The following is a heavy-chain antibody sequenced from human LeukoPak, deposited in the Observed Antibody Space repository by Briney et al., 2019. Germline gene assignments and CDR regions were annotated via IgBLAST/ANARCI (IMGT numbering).Heavy chain of an antibody. D-gene: IGHD3-22*01. CDR3: ARAGIWDYSDSSGYHNGAFDI. CDR1: GYTFTGYY. J-gene: IGHJ3*02. Sequence: VASVKVSCKGSGYTFTGYYMHWVRQAPGQRLEWMGWINPNSGGTNYAQKFQGRVTMTRDTSISTAYMELSRLRSDDTAVYYCARAGIWDYSDSSGYHNGAFDIWGQGTMVTVSS. V-gene: IGHV1-2*02. CDR2: INPNSGGT.